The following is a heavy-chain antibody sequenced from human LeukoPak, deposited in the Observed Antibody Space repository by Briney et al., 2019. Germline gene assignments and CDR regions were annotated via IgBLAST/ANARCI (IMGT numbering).Heavy chain of an antibody. D-gene: IGHD3-3*01. CDR3: VKSGVDY. CDR2: INTDGSST. J-gene: IGHJ4*02. Sequence: GGSLRLSCAASGFTFSAKWMHWVRQAPGKGLVWVSRINTDGSSTNYADSVKGRFTISRDNAKNTVYLQMNSLRAEDTAGYYCVKSGVDYWGQGTLVTVSS. V-gene: IGHV3-74*01. CDR1: GFTFSAKW.